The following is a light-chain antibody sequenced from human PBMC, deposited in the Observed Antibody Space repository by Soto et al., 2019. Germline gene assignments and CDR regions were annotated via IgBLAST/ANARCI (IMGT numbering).Light chain of an antibody. J-gene: IGKJ1*01. V-gene: IGKV3-15*01. Sequence: EILMTQSPATLSVSPVDRATLSCRASHSVSTNLAWYQQRPGQAPRLLIYGASTRATGIPARFSGSGSGTEFTLTISSRQSDDFAVYYCQHYTNRPPWTFGQGTKVDLK. CDR3: QHYTNRPPWT. CDR2: GAS. CDR1: HSVSTN.